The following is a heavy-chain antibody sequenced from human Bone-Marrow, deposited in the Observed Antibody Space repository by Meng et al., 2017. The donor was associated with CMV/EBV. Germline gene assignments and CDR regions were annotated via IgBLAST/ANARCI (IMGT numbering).Heavy chain of an antibody. CDR2: IGTAGDT. Sequence: GESLKISCAVCGFTFSSYDMHWVRQATGKGLEWVSAIGTAGDTYYPGSVKGQFTISRENAKNSLYLQMNSLRAEDTAVYYCARDHYYGSGSYYIYYYYGMDVWGQGTTVTVSS. J-gene: IGHJ6*02. CDR1: GFTFSSYD. CDR3: ARDHYYGSGSYYIYYYYGMDV. D-gene: IGHD3-10*01. V-gene: IGHV3-13*03.